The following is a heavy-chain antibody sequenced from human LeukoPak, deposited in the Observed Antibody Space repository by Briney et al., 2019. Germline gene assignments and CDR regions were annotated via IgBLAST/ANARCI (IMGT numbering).Heavy chain of an antibody. V-gene: IGHV3-7*01. Sequence: GGSLTLSCAAYGFTFSSYWMSWVRQAPGKGLEWVGNIKQYGSEKYYVDSVKGRFTIPRDNAKNSLYLQMNSLRAEDTAVYYCASWGGDIVVVPALPRRAFDIWGQGTMVTVSS. CDR3: ASWGGDIVVVPALPRRAFDI. CDR1: GFTFSSYW. D-gene: IGHD2-2*01. J-gene: IGHJ3*02. CDR2: IKQYGSEK.